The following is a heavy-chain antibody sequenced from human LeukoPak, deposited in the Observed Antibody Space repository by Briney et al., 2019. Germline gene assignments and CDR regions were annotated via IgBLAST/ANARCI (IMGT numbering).Heavy chain of an antibody. CDR2: ISYDGSNK. D-gene: IGHD3/OR15-3a*01. CDR1: GFTFSSYA. Sequence: GGSLRLSCAASGFTFSSYAMHWVRQAPGKGLEWVAVISYDGSNKYYADSVKGRFTISRDISKNTLYLQMNSLRAEDTAVYYCARHKDWTFDYWGQGTLVTVSS. V-gene: IGHV3-30-3*01. CDR3: ARHKDWTFDY. J-gene: IGHJ4*02.